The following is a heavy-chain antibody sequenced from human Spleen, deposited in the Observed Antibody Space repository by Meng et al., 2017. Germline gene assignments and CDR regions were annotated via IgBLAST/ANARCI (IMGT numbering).Heavy chain of an antibody. CDR3: ARDGTFVGYSDF. Sequence: SLKISCETSGFTSDEFAMHWVRQVQGKGLEWVSGISWKSAVIGYADSVGGRFTISRDNDKKSLYLQMNSLRVEDTAVYYCARDGTFVGYSDFWGQGTQVTVSS. D-gene: IGHD3-22*01. CDR2: ISWKSAVI. CDR1: GFTSDEFA. V-gene: IGHV3-9*02. J-gene: IGHJ4*02.